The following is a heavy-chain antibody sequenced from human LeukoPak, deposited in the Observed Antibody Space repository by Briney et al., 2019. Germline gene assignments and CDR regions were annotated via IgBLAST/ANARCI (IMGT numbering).Heavy chain of an antibody. Sequence: QTGGSLRLSCAASGFTFSSYAMSWVRQAPGKGLEWVSTISGSGGSTFYADSVKGRFTISRDNSKNTLYLRMNSLRAEDTAVYYCAKDLIGGGAPNDYWGQGTLVTVSS. V-gene: IGHV3-23*01. CDR1: GFTFSSYA. D-gene: IGHD3-16*01. J-gene: IGHJ4*02. CDR3: AKDLIGGGAPNDY. CDR2: ISGSGGST.